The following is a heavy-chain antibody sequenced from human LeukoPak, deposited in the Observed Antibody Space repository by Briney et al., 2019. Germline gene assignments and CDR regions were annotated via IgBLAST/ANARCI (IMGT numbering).Heavy chain of an antibody. J-gene: IGHJ4*02. CDR1: GFTFTSYA. D-gene: IGHD3-16*02. CDR2: ISGSGGNT. V-gene: IGHV3-23*01. Sequence: GGSLRLSCAASGFTFTSYAMSWVRQAPGKGLEWVSSISGSGGNTNYADPVQGRFTFSRDNSKNTLYLQMNSLRAEDTAVYYCAKGGGLRAGASYRIDYWGQGTLVTVSS. CDR3: AKGGGLRAGASYRIDY.